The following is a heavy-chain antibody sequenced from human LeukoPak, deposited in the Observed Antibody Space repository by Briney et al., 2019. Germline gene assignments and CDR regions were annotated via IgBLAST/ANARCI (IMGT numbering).Heavy chain of an antibody. V-gene: IGHV4-34*01. Sequence: PWETLSLTCAVYGGSFSGYYWSWIRQPPGKGLEWIGEINHSGSTNYNPSLKSRVTISVDTSKNQFSLKLSSVTAADTAVYYCAREVHYYDSSGYPYGFDYWGQGTLVTVSS. J-gene: IGHJ4*02. CDR3: AREVHYYDSSGYPYGFDY. CDR1: GGSFSGYY. CDR2: INHSGST. D-gene: IGHD3-22*01.